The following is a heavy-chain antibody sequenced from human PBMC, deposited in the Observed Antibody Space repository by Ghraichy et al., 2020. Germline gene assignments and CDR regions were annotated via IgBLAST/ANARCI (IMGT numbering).Heavy chain of an antibody. V-gene: IGHV4-30-4*01. CDR2: VYYDGTS. J-gene: IGHJ3*02. D-gene: IGHD2-21*02. Sequence: SETLSLTCTVSGGSISSANHFWGWVRQPPGKGLEWIGFVYYDGTSYYNPSLRSRSTISMDTSKNQFSLRLYSVTSADTARYFCAREFNVVTDSDAFDIWGRGTLVTVSS. CDR3: AREFNVVTDSDAFDI. CDR1: GGSISSANHF.